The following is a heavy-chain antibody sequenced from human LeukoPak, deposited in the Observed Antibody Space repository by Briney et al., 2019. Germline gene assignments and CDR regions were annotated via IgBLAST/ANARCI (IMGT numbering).Heavy chain of an antibody. J-gene: IGHJ4*02. CDR3: ARAGLRYFDWLSHLGY. V-gene: IGHV3-11*04. D-gene: IGHD3-9*01. Sequence: PGGSLRLSCAASGFTFSDYYMSWIRQAPGKGLEWVSYISSSGSTIYYADSVKGRFTISRDNAKNSLHLQMNSLRAEDTAVYYCARAGLRYFDWLSHLGYWGQGTLVTVSS. CDR1: GFTFSDYY. CDR2: ISSSGSTI.